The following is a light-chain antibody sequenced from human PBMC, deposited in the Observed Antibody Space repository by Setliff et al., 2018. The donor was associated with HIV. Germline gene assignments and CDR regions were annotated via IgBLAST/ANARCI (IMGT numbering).Light chain of an antibody. J-gene: IGLJ1*01. V-gene: IGLV2-23*01. CDR3: CSNTGSNTYV. Sequence: ALTQPASVSGSPGQSITISCSGTRNDVGRYDLVSWYQQHPGKAPKLMIYRASRRPSGVSNRFSASKSGNTASLTISGLQAEDEADYYCCSNTGSNTYVFGTGTKVTVL. CDR2: RAS. CDR1: RNDVGRYDL.